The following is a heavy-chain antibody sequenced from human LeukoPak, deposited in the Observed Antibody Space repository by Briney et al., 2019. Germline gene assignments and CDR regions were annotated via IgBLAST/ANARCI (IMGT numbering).Heavy chain of an antibody. CDR2: INWNGGST. CDR3: ARTNTAYYYGSGSYYDY. CDR1: GFTFDDYG. Sequence: GGSLRLSCAASGFTFDDYGMSWVRQAPGKGLEWVSGINWNGGSTGYADSVKGRFTISRDNAKNSLYLQMNSLRAEDTALYHCARTNTAYYYGSGSYYDYWGQGTLVTVSS. D-gene: IGHD3-10*01. V-gene: IGHV3-20*01. J-gene: IGHJ4*02.